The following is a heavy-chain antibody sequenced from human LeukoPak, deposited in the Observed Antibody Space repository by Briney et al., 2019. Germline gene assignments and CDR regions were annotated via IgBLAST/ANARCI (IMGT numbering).Heavy chain of an antibody. CDR2: INPNSGGT. CDR3: ARGGPQQWLVRFDP. V-gene: IGHV1-2*02. CDR1: GYTLIDYY. J-gene: IGHJ5*02. D-gene: IGHD6-19*01. Sequence: GASVKVSCKASGYTLIDYYMHWVRQAPGQGLEWMGWINPNSGGTNYAQKFQGRVTMTRGTSISTAYMELSKLRSDDTAVYYCARGGPQQWLVRFDPWGQGTPVTVSS.